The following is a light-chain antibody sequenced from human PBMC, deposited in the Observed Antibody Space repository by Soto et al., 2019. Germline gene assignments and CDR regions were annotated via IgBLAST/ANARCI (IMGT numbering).Light chain of an antibody. CDR1: SSDVGGYNY. CDR3: FSPAGSYTWV. CDR2: EVT. J-gene: IGLJ3*02. Sequence: QSALTQPRSVSGSPGQSITISCTGTSSDVGGYNYVSWYQQHPGKAPKLMIYEVTNRPSGVSNRFSGSKSGNTASLTISGLQAEDEADYYCFSPAGSYTWVFGGGTKLTVL. V-gene: IGLV2-11*01.